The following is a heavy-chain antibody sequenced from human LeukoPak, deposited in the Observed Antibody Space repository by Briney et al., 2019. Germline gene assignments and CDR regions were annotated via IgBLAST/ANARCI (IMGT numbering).Heavy chain of an antibody. D-gene: IGHD2-2*01. CDR2: ISGSGGST. CDR3: AKGSEVPAATFDY. J-gene: IGHJ4*02. CDR1: GFTFSSYA. Sequence: GGSLRLYCAASGFTFSSYAMSWVRPAPGKGLEWVSAISGSGGSTYYADSVKGRFTISRDNSKNTLYLQMNSLRAEDTAVYYCAKGSEVPAATFDYWGQGTLVTVSS. V-gene: IGHV3-23*01.